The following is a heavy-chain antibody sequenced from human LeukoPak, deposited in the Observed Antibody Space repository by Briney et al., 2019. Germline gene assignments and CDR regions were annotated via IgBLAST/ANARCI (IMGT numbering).Heavy chain of an antibody. V-gene: IGHV1-2*02. CDR3: ARGVYIAAAQYGY. J-gene: IGHJ4*02. CDR2: INPNSGGT. CDR1: GYTFTGYY. Sequence: ASVKVSCKASGYTFTGYYLHWVRQAPGHGLEWMGWINPNSGGTDYAQKFQGRVTMTRDTSISTAYMELSRLTSDDTAVYFCARGVYIAAAQYGYWGQGTLVTVSS. D-gene: IGHD6-13*01.